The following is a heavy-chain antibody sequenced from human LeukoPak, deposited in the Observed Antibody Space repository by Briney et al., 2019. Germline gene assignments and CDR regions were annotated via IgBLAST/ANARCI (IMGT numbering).Heavy chain of an antibody. CDR1: GFTFSSYA. CDR2: ISYDGANK. V-gene: IGHV3-30*18. CDR3: AKGGYYDSREGYYFDY. J-gene: IGHJ4*02. Sequence: GGSLRLSCAASGFTFSSYAMSWVRQAPGKGLEWVAVISYDGANKYYPDSVKGRFTISRDNSKTTLYLQMNSLRAEDTAVYYCAKGGYYDSREGYYFDYWGQGILVTVSS. D-gene: IGHD3-22*01.